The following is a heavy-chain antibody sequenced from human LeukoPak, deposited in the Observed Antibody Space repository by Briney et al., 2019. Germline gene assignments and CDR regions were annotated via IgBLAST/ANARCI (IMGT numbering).Heavy chain of an antibody. Sequence: GASVKVSCKASGYTFTSYDINWVRQATGQGLEWMGIINPSGGSTSYAQKFQGRVTMTRDMSTSTVYMELSSLRSEDTAVYYCARVLINSGYDSNYGYFDYWGQGTLVTVSS. CDR3: ARVLINSGYDSNYGYFDY. J-gene: IGHJ4*02. V-gene: IGHV1-46*01. D-gene: IGHD5-12*01. CDR2: INPSGGST. CDR1: GYTFTSYD.